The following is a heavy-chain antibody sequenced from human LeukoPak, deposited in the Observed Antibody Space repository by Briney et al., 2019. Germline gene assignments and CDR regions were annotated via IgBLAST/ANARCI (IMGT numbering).Heavy chain of an antibody. V-gene: IGHV3-23*01. J-gene: IGHJ4*02. D-gene: IGHD1-7*01. CDR1: GFTFSSYV. CDR2: ISVSGNNT. Sequence: PGGSLRLSCAASGFTFSSYVMIWVRQAPGKGLEWVSIISVSGNNTYYTDSVKGRFTISRDNSKNTLYLQMNSLRAEDTAIYYCAKRDQPNYNYFDYWGQGTLVTVSS. CDR3: AKRDQPNYNYFDY.